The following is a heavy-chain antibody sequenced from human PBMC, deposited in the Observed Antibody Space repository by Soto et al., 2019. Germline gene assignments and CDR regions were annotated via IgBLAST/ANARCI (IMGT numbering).Heavy chain of an antibody. D-gene: IGHD3-10*01. CDR3: ARGYFDSGHGYDL. V-gene: IGHV5-51*01. CDR1: GHLFNSHW. Sequence: GESLKISCKGPGHLFNSHWIGWVRQTPGKGLEWMGLIFTRDSETKTSPSFQGHVSFSVDNSINTVYLQWTSLKTTDTGIYFCARGYFDSGHGYDLWGQGTLVTVSS. J-gene: IGHJ5*02. CDR2: IFTRDSET.